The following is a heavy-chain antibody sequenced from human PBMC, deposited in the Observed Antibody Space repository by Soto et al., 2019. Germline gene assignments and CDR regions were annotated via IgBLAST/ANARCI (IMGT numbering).Heavy chain of an antibody. CDR3: ARDGVGATTRYYYYGMDV. CDR2: INAGNGNT. CDR1: GYTFTSYA. Sequence: QVQLVQSGAEVKKPGASVKVSCKASGYTFTSYAMHWVRQAPGQRLEWMGWINAGNGNTKYSQKFQGRVTITRDTSASTGYMELSSVRSEDTAVYYCARDGVGATTRYYYYGMDVWGQGTTVTVS. D-gene: IGHD1-26*01. V-gene: IGHV1-3*01. J-gene: IGHJ6*02.